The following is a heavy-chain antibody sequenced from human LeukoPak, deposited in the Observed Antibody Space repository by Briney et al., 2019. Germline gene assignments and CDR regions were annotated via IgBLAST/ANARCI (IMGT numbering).Heavy chain of an antibody. Sequence: PSETLSLTCAVSGDGISDIYWSWIRRPPGKGLEWIGFIHTSGSTYYIPSLKSRVTMSVDTSKNQFSLRLSSVTAADTAVYYCGSSDDNVWGSHRLYNIRIHYWGQGTLVTVSS. CDR2: IHTSGST. J-gene: IGHJ4*02. CDR3: GSSDDNVWGSHRLYNIRIHY. D-gene: IGHD3-16*02. V-gene: IGHV4-4*09. CDR1: GDGISDIY.